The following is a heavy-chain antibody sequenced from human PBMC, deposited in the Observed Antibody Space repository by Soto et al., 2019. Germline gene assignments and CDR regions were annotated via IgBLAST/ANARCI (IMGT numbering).Heavy chain of an antibody. V-gene: IGHV3-21*01. Sequence: GTLRLSCAASGFTFSSYSMNWVRQAPGKGLEWASSISSSSSYIYYADSVKGRFTISRDNAKNSLYLQMNSLRAEDTAVYYCASDPYILTGYLWGQGTLVTVSS. D-gene: IGHD3-9*01. J-gene: IGHJ4*02. CDR2: ISSSSSYI. CDR1: GFTFSSYS. CDR3: ASDPYILTGYL.